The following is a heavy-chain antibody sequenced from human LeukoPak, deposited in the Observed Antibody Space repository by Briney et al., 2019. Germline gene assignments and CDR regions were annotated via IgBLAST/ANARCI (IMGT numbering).Heavy chain of an antibody. J-gene: IGHJ4*02. CDR3: AKLGSPYTSSYYYFHY. CDR1: GFTFSSYA. Sequence: GVLRLSCAASGFTFSSYAMSWVRQAPGKGLDWVSAISGSGGATYYAESVKGRFTISRDNSKNTLYLQMNSLRAEDTAVYYCAKLGSPYTSSYYYFHYWGQGTLVTVSS. D-gene: IGHD6-13*01. V-gene: IGHV3-23*01. CDR2: ISGSGGAT.